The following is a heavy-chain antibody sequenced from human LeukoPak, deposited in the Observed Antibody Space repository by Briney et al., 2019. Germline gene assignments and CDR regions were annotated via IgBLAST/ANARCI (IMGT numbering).Heavy chain of an antibody. D-gene: IGHD3-10*01. CDR1: GFTFSSYS. Sequence: GGSLRLSCAASGFTFSSYSMNWVRQAPGKGLEWVSSISSSSSYIYYADSVKGRFTISRDNSKNTLYLQMNSLRAEDTAVYYCAKEGGQVWGVIGYWGQGTLVTVSS. CDR3: AKEGGQVWGVIGY. CDR2: ISSSSSYI. V-gene: IGHV3-21*04. J-gene: IGHJ4*02.